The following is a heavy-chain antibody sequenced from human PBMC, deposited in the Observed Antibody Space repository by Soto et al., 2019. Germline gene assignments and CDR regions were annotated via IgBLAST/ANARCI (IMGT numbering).Heavy chain of an antibody. CDR3: ARERARVFAS. Sequence: QVQLVESGGGLVKPGGSLRLSCAASGFTFSDYYMSWIRQAPGKGLEWLSYISISGGTIYYADSVKGRFSTSRDNAKNSLYLQLSSLRAEDTAVYFCARERARVFASWGQGTRVTVSS. CDR2: ISISGGTI. J-gene: IGHJ4*02. CDR1: GFTFSDYY. V-gene: IGHV3-11*01.